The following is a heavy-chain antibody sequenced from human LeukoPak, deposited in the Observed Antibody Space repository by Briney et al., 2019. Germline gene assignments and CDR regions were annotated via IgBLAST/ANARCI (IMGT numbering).Heavy chain of an antibody. J-gene: IGHJ6*02. V-gene: IGHV3-30*03. CDR2: ISYDGSNK. CDR1: GFTFSSYG. Sequence: GGSLRLSCAASGFTFSSYGMHWVRQAPGKGLEWVAVISYDGSNKYYADSVKGRFTISRDNSKNTLYLQMNSLRAEDTAVYYCARASYCSSTSCHRYYYYGMDVWGQGTTVTVSS. CDR3: ARASYCSSTSCHRYYYYGMDV. D-gene: IGHD2-2*01.